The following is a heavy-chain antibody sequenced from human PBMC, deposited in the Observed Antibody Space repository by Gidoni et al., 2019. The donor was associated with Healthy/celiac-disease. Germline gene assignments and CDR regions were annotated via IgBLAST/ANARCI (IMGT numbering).Heavy chain of an antibody. V-gene: IGHV4-30-4*01. Sequence: QVQLQESGPGLVKPSQTLSLTCTVSGGSISSGDYYWSWIRQPPGKGLEWIGYIYYSGSTYYNPALKSRVTISVDTSKNQFSLKLSSVTAADTAVYYCASAYSSSWGGNWFDPWGQGTLVTVSS. CDR1: GGSISSGDYY. J-gene: IGHJ5*02. CDR3: ASAYSSSWGGNWFDP. CDR2: IYYSGST. D-gene: IGHD6-13*01.